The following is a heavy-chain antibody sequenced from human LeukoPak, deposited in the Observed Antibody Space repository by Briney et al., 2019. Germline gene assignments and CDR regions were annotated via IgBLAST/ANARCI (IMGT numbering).Heavy chain of an antibody. CDR1: GYTFTGYY. CDR3: ARVTEYSSSEGWFDP. CDR2: IDPNSGGT. V-gene: IGHV1-2*02. D-gene: IGHD6-6*01. J-gene: IGHJ5*02. Sequence: ASVKVSCKASGYTFTGYYMHWVRQAPGQGLEWMGWIDPNSGGTNYAQKFQGRVTMTRDTSISTAYMELSRLRSDDTAVYYCARVTEYSSSEGWFDPWGQGTLVTVSS.